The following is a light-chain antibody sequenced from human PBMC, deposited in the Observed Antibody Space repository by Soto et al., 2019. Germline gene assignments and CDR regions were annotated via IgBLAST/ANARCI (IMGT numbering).Light chain of an antibody. CDR1: SSDVGGYNY. V-gene: IGLV2-14*01. Sequence: QSALTQPASVSGSPGQSITISCTGTSSDVGGYNYVSWYQQHPGKAPKLMIYDDSNPPSGVSHCFSGSKSGNTASRTIAGLQAEDEDDYYSSSYTSSSTVVFGGGTKVTVL. J-gene: IGLJ2*01. CDR3: SSYTSSSTVV. CDR2: DDS.